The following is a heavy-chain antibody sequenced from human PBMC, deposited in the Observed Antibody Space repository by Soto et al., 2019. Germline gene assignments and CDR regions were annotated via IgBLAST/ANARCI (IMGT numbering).Heavy chain of an antibody. Sequence: QVQLQESGPGLVKPSQTLSLICTVCGGSISSGDYYWSWIRQPPGKGLEWIGYIYYSGSTYYNPALKSRVTISVDTSKNQCSLKLSSVTAADTAVYYSARASPVVTDVWGQGTTVTVSS. V-gene: IGHV4-30-4*01. J-gene: IGHJ6*02. CDR2: IYYSGST. CDR3: ARASPVVTDV. D-gene: IGHD5-18*01. CDR1: GGSISSGDYY.